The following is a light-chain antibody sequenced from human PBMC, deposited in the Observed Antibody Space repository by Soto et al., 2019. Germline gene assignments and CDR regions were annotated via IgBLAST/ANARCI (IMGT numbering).Light chain of an antibody. CDR1: NIGSKT. J-gene: IGLJ2*01. CDR2: DDS. CDR3: QVWDNNSDHVV. Sequence: SYELTQPPSVSVAPGQTASISCGGNNIGSKTVHWYQQKPGLAPVLVVYDDSDRPSGIPERFSGSNSGNTATLTISRVEAGDEADYFCQVWDNNSDHVVFGGGTKLTVL. V-gene: IGLV3-21*02.